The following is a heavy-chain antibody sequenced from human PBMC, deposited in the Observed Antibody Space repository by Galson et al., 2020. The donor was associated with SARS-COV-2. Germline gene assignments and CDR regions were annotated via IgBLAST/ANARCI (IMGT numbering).Heavy chain of an antibody. Sequence: SETLSLTCSVSGGSISGSDYYWGWLRQPPGKGLEWIGSITYSGHTYSNLSLRSRVSLSVDTSKNQFSLRLSSVTASDTAVYYCARPRDGYNFYYFDLWGQGTLVTVSS. CDR2: ITYSGHT. CDR3: ARPRDGYNFYYFDL. V-gene: IGHV4-39*01. J-gene: IGHJ4*02. D-gene: IGHD5-12*01. CDR1: GGSISGSDYY.